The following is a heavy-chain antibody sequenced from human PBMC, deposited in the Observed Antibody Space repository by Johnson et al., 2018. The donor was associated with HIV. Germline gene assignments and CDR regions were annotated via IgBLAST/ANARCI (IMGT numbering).Heavy chain of an antibody. CDR1: GFTFSSYA. V-gene: IGHV3-64*01. Sequence: EQLVVSGGGLVQPGGSLRLSCAASGFTFSSYAMHWVRQPPGKGLEYVSAISSNGGSTYYANSVKGRFTISRDNSKNTLYLQMGSLRAEDMAVYYCNTDAFDIWGQGTMVTVSS. CDR2: ISSNGGST. J-gene: IGHJ3*02. CDR3: NTDAFDI.